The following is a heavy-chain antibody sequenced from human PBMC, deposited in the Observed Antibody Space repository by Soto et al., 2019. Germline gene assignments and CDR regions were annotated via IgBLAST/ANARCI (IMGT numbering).Heavy chain of an antibody. J-gene: IGHJ4*02. CDR2: IYWDDDK. Sequence: QITLKESGPTLVKPTQTLTLTCTFSGFSLSTSGVGVGWIRQHPGKALEWLALIYWDDDKRYSPSLKSRLTITNDTSKNQVVLTMTNMDPVDTATYYCAHSGYSSSGYGVLVDYWGQGTLVTVSS. CDR3: AHSGYSSSGYGVLVDY. D-gene: IGHD6-13*01. V-gene: IGHV2-5*02. CDR1: GFSLSTSGVG.